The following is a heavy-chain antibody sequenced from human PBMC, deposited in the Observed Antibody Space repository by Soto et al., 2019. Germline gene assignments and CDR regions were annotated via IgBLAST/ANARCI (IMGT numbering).Heavy chain of an antibody. CDR1: GGSITEFSNS. Sequence: HLQLRESGPGLVKPSVTLSLTCNVSGGSITEFSNSWVWVRQPPGKGLEWIATVYLSGATYYNPSLKSRITTSVEASTNQFSLRLASVTAADTAVFFCASGSSSYNGAFHVWGQGTLVTVSS. CDR2: VYLSGAT. D-gene: IGHD6-6*01. CDR3: ASGSSSYNGAFHV. J-gene: IGHJ3*01. V-gene: IGHV4-39*01.